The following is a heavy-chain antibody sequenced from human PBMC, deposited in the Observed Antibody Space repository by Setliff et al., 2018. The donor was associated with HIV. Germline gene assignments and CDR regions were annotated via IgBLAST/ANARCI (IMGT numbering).Heavy chain of an antibody. CDR2: INPNSGGT. J-gene: IGHJ5*02. CDR3: AIGRFRAVGGTGGRGWFDP. Sequence: ASVKVSCKASGYTFTGYYMHWVRQAPGQGLEWMGWINPNSGGTNYAQKFQGRVTMTRDTSISTAYMELSRLRSDDTAVYYCAIGRFRAVGGTGGRGWFDPWGQGTLVTVSS. CDR1: GYTFTGYY. V-gene: IGHV1-2*02. D-gene: IGHD6-19*01.